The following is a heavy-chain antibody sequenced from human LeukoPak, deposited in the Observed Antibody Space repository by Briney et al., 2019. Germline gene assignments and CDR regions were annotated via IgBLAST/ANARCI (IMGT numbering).Heavy chain of an antibody. J-gene: IGHJ5*02. CDR1: GGSISSGSYY. D-gene: IGHD2-15*01. V-gene: IGHV4-61*02. CDR3: ARGYWDYCSGGSCYQFFDP. CDR2: IYTSGST. Sequence: PSETLSLTCTVSGGSISSGSYYWTWIRQPAGKGLEWIGRIYTSGSTHYNPSLKSRVTISVDTSKNQFSLKLSSVTAADTAVYYCARGYWDYCSGGSCYQFFDPWGQGTLVTVSS.